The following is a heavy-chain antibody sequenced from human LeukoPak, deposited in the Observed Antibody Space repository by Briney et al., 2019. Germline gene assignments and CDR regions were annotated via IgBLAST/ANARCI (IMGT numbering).Heavy chain of an antibody. V-gene: IGHV3-30-3*01. D-gene: IGHD3-22*01. Sequence: PGRSLRLSCAASGFTFSSYAMDWVRQAPGKGLEWVAVISYDGSNKYYADSVKGRFTISRDNSKNTLYLQMNSLRAEDTAVYYFARDNYYDSRGYLAYWGQGTLVPVPS. J-gene: IGHJ1*01. CDR3: ARDNYYDSRGYLAY. CDR2: ISYDGSNK. CDR1: GFTFSSYA.